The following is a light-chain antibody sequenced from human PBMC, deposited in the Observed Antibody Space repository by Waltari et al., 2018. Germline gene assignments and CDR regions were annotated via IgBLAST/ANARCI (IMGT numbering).Light chain of an antibody. Sequence: EVVLTQSPATLSLSPGERATLSCRASHSVSNLLAWYQQKPGQAPRLLIYDASNTATGTPARFSGSGSGTDFTLTISSLEPEDFAVYYCQQRRTWPLTFGGGTTVEI. J-gene: IGKJ4*01. CDR1: HSVSNL. V-gene: IGKV3-11*01. CDR3: QQRRTWPLT. CDR2: DAS.